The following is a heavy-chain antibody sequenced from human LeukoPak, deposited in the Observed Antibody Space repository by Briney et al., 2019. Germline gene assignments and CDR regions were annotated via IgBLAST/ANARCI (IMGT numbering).Heavy chain of an antibody. Sequence: SETLSLTCTVSGGSISNYFWSWIRQPPGKGLEWIGYIYYSGSTNYNPSLKSRVTISVDTSKNQFSLKLSSVTAADTAVYYCARGVAARAFDIWGQGTMVTVSS. CDR1: GGSISNYF. D-gene: IGHD6-25*01. V-gene: IGHV4-59*01. CDR2: IYYSGST. J-gene: IGHJ3*02. CDR3: ARGVAARAFDI.